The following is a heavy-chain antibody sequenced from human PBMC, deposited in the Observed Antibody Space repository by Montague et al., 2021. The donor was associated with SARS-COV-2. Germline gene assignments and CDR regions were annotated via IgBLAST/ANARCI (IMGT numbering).Heavy chain of an antibody. CDR2: IYYTGNT. Sequence: SETLSLTCAVYGGSFSGYDWTWIRQPPGKGLECIGYIYYTGNTNYNPSLKSRVTISVDTSKNQFSLKLGSVTAADTAVYYCARFFGPYYYGLDVWGQGTTVTVSS. D-gene: IGHD3-10*01. CDR3: ARFFGPYYYGLDV. CDR1: GGSFSGYD. V-gene: IGHV4-59*13. J-gene: IGHJ6*02.